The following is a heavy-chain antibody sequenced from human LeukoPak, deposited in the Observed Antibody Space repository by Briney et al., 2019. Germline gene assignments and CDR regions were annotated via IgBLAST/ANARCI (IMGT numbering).Heavy chain of an antibody. CDR3: ARRGFTFGGVIVISFDY. Sequence: GGSLRLSCAASGFTFSSYAMSWVRQAPGKGLEWVSAISGSGGSTYYADSVKGRFTISRDNAKNSLYLQMNSLRAEDTAVYYCARRGFTFGGVIVISFDYWGQGTLVTVSS. CDR2: ISGSGGST. J-gene: IGHJ4*02. V-gene: IGHV3-23*01. CDR1: GFTFSSYA. D-gene: IGHD3-16*02.